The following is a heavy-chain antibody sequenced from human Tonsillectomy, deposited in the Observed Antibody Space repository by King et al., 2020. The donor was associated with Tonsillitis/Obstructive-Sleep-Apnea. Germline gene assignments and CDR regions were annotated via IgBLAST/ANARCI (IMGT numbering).Heavy chain of an antibody. CDR1: GFTFGDYA. D-gene: IGHD1-1*01. CDR2: IRSKAYGGTT. V-gene: IGHV3-49*04. J-gene: IGHJ6*04. Sequence: DVQLVESGGGLVQPGRSLRLSCTASGFTFGDYAMSWVRQAPGKGLEWVGFIRSKAYGGTTEYAASVKGRFTISRDDSKSIAYLQMNSLKTEDTAVYYCTTMYPKPGAGTIIYESYYYEMGVWGKGTTVTVSS. CDR3: TTMYPKPGAGTIIYESYYYEMGV.